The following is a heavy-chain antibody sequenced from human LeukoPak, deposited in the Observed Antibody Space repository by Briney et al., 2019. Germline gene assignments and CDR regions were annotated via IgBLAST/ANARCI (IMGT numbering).Heavy chain of an antibody. D-gene: IGHD3-10*01. CDR2: ISAYNGNT. V-gene: IGHV1-18*01. CDR3: ARDIITMVRGVIIDYYYYMDV. J-gene: IGHJ6*03. CDR1: GYTFTSYG. Sequence: GASVKVSCKASGYTFTSYGISWVRQAPGQGLEWMGWISAYNGNTNYAQKLQGRVTMTTDTSTSTAYMELRSLRSDDTAVYYCARDIITMVRGVIIDYYYYMDVWGKGTTVTISS.